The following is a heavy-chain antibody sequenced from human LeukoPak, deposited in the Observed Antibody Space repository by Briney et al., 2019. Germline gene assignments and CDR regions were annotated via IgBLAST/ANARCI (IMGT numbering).Heavy chain of an antibody. D-gene: IGHD3-22*01. CDR2: INHSGST. Sequence: PSETLSLTCAVYGGSFSGYYWSWIRQPPGKGLEWIGEINHSGSTNYNPSLKSRVTISVDTSKNQFSLKLSSVTAADTAVYYCARVRITMIVVEYYFDYWGQGTLVTVSS. CDR3: ARVRITMIVVEYYFDY. J-gene: IGHJ4*02. CDR1: GGSFSGYY. V-gene: IGHV4-34*01.